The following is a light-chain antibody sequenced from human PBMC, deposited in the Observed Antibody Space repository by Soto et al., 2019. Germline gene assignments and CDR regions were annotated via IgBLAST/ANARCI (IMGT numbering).Light chain of an antibody. V-gene: IGLV2-14*01. CDR1: SNDVGGYNY. CDR3: SSHSATSHYV. CDR2: EVS. J-gene: IGLJ1*01. Sequence: QSVLSHPASVCWSPGHSITISCTGTSNDVGGYNYVSWYQQQPGKAPKLIIYEVSHRPSGISNRFSGSKSGNTASLTISGLHVEDEADHYCSSHSATSHYVFGTGTKVTVL.